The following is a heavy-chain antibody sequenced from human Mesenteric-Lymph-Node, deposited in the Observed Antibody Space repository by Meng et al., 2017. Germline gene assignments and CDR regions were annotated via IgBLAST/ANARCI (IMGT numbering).Heavy chain of an antibody. CDR1: GFPFRGYA. J-gene: IGHJ4*02. CDR3: AFDF. Sequence: GGSLRLSCAASGFPFRGYAMGWVRQAPGQGLELVSAISASGDSTYYADSVKGRFTVSRDNAKGTLYLQMNSLRAEDTAMYYCAFDFWGQGTLVTVSS. CDR2: ISASGDST. V-gene: IGHV3-23*01.